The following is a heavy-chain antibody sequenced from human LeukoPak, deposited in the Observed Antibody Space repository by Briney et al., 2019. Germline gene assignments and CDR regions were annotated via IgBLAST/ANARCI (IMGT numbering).Heavy chain of an antibody. CDR1: GYSFSSYW. V-gene: IGHV5-51*01. J-gene: IGHJ3*02. Sequence: GESLKISCKGSGYSFSSYWIGWVPQMPGKGLEWIGIIYPGHSDTKYSPSFQSQVTMSADKSISTAYLQWSSLKASDTAMYYCARQSTHSAFDIWGQGTMVTVSS. CDR3: ARQSTHSAFDI. CDR2: IYPGHSDT.